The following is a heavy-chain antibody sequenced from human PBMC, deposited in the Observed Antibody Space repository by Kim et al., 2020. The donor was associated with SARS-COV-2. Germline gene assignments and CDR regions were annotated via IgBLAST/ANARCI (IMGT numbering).Heavy chain of an antibody. V-gene: IGHV3-11*04. Sequence: TIYYADSVQGRFTISRDNAKNSLYLQRNSRRDEDTVVYYCARAVGVGPTPRGQGTLVTVSS. CDR3: ARAVGVGPTP. J-gene: IGHJ5*02. D-gene: IGHD3-16*01. CDR2: TI.